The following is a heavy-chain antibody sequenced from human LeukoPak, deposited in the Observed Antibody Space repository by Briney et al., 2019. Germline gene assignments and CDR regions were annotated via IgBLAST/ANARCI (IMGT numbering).Heavy chain of an antibody. CDR2: IFNTGHT. CDR3: ARGNSAYYDFWSGYHLDY. V-gene: IGHV4-59*12. D-gene: IGHD3-3*01. J-gene: IGHJ4*02. CDR1: GGSISTFY. Sequence: SETLSLTCNVSGGSISTFYWSWIRQPPGKGLEWIAYIFNTGHTNYNPSLKGRFTISVDTSKNQFSLKLSSVTAADTAVYYCARGNSAYYDFWSGYHLDYWGQGTLVTVSS.